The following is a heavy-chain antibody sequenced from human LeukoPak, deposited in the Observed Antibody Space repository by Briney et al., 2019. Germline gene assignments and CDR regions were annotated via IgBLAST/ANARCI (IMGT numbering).Heavy chain of an antibody. D-gene: IGHD6-13*01. CDR3: AGSSSWSWFDP. Sequence: GGSLRLSCAASGFTFSGYYMSWIRQASGKGLEWVSYISSSSYTNYADSVKGRFTISRDNAKNSLYLQMNSLRAEDTVVYYCAGSSSWSWFDPWGQGTLVTVSS. CDR1: GFTFSGYY. V-gene: IGHV3-11*03. CDR2: ISSSSYT. J-gene: IGHJ5*02.